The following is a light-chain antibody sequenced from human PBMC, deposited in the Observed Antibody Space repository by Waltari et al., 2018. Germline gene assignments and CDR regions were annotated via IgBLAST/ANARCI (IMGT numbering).Light chain of an antibody. CDR2: KAS. CDR1: QTITNW. V-gene: IGKV1-5*03. Sequence: DIQMTQSPSTLSASVGDRVTITCRASQTITNWLAWYQQKPGEAPKPLSYKASTLDMGVPSRFSGSGSGTEFTLTISSLQPDDFATYYCQQYDNYPYTFGQGTKLEIK. CDR3: QQYDNYPYT. J-gene: IGKJ2*01.